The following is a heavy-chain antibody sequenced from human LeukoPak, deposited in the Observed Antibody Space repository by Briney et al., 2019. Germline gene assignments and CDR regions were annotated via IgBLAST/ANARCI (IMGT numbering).Heavy chain of an antibody. CDR3: ATELITMVRGVGPGAFDI. CDR1: GYTFTSYG. V-gene: IGHV1-18*01. J-gene: IGHJ3*02. CDR2: ISAYNGNT. D-gene: IGHD3-10*01. Sequence: ASVKVSCKASGYTFTSYGISWVRQAPGQGLEWMGWISAYNGNTNYAQKLQGRVTMTTDTSTSTAYMELRSLRSEDTAVYYCATELITMVRGVGPGAFDIWGQGTMVTVSS.